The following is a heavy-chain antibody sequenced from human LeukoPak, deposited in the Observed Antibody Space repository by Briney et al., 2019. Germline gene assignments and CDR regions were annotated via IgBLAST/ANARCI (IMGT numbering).Heavy chain of an antibody. D-gene: IGHD3-3*01. V-gene: IGHV1-8*01. Sequence: ASVTVSCKASGYPFTSYNVNWVRQATGQGLEWTGWMNTNSGNTGYSQNFQGRVTMTRDTSISTAYMELSSLMSEDTAVYYCARGLPKAVFGMVIEDWGQGTLVTVSS. CDR2: MNTNSGNT. CDR1: GYPFTSYN. J-gene: IGHJ1*01. CDR3: ARGLPKAVFGMVIED.